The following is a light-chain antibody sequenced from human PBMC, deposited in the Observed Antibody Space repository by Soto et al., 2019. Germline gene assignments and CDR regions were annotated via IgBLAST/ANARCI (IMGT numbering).Light chain of an antibody. V-gene: IGKV3-20*01. CDR1: QSISSSY. CDR3: QQYGGSPPVT. J-gene: IGKJ3*01. CDR2: GTS. Sequence: EIVLTQSPGTLSLSPGERATLSCRASQSISSSYLAWYQQKPGQAPRLLIYGTSSRATDIPDRFSGNGSGTDFTLTISRLEPEDFAGYCCQQYGGSPPVTFGPGTKVHIK.